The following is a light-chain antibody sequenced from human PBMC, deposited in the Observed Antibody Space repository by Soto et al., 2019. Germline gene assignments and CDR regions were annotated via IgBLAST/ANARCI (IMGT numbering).Light chain of an antibody. CDR2: GAS. CDR1: QSVSSSF. J-gene: IGKJ1*01. V-gene: IGKV3-20*01. Sequence: EIVLTQSPGTLSLSPGERATLSCKASQSVSSSFLAWYQQKAGQAPRLLIYGASTRATGIPDRFSGSGSGTDYTLTISRLAPEDFAVYYCQQYGSSPRTFGQGTKVEIK. CDR3: QQYGSSPRT.